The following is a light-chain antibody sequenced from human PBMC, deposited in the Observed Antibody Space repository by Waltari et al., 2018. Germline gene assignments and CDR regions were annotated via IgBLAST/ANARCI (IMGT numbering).Light chain of an antibody. V-gene: IGKV4-1*01. CDR3: QQYYSTPLT. Sequence: DIVMTQSPDSLALDLGGRDTINCRSSQSVVYSSNNKNYLAWYQQKPGQPPKLLIYWASTRESGVPDRFSGSGSGTDFTLTISSLQAEDVAVYYCQQYYSTPLTFGGGTKVEI. J-gene: IGKJ4*01. CDR1: QSVVYSSNNKNY. CDR2: WAS.